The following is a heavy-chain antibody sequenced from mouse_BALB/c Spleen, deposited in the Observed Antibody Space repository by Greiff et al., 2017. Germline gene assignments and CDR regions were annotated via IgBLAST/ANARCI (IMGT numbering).Heavy chain of an antibody. Sequence: EVKLVESGGGLVKPGGSLKLSCAAAGFTFSSYAMSWVRQSPEKRLEWVAEISSGGSYTYYPDTVTGRFTISRDNAKNTLYLEMSSLRSEDTAMYYCARYDYDGYYYAMDYWGQGTSVTVSS. CDR2: ISSGGSYT. CDR1: GFTFSSYA. D-gene: IGHD2-4*01. V-gene: IGHV5-9-4*01. CDR3: ARYDYDGYYYAMDY. J-gene: IGHJ4*01.